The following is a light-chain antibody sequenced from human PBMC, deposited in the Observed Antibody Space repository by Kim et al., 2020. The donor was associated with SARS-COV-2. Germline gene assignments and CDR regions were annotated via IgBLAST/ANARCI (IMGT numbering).Light chain of an antibody. V-gene: IGKV3-20*01. CDR1: QSVTTNY. CDR2: GAS. Sequence: EIVLTQSPGTLSLSPGEGATLSCTASQSVTTNYLAWYQQKPGQAPRLLIYGASNRATCIPDRFSGSGSGTDFTLTISRLEPEDFAVYSCQQYGSTPYTFGQGTKLEI. CDR3: QQYGSTPYT. J-gene: IGKJ2*01.